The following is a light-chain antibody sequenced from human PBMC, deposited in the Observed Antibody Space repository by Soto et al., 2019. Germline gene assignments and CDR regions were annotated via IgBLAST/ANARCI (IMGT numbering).Light chain of an antibody. V-gene: IGLV2-14*03. CDR3: NSYTTSNTFV. Sequence: QSVLTRPASVSGSPGQAITVSCSGTISDIGAHNFVSWYQQHPGKAPKLIIYEVINRPSGVSDRFSGSKSGNTASLTISGLQSEDEADYYCNSYTTSNTFVFGSGTKVTVL. CDR1: ISDIGAHNF. J-gene: IGLJ1*01. CDR2: EVI.